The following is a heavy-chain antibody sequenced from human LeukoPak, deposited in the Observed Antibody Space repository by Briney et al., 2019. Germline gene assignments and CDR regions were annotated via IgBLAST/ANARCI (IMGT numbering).Heavy chain of an antibody. CDR1: GFTFTNYG. D-gene: IGHD2-21*01. CDR2: ISYDGITN. CDR3: AKKAAPVSAIRAGFDY. Sequence: PGGSLRLSCSASGFTFTNYGMHWVRQAPGKGLEWVAFISYDGITNYYADSVKGRFTVSRDNSENTLYLQMNSLRPDDTAVYYCAKKAAPVSAIRAGFDYWGQGTLVTVSS. J-gene: IGHJ4*02. V-gene: IGHV3-30*18.